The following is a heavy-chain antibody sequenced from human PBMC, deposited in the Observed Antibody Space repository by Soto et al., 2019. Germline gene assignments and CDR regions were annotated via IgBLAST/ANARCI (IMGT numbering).Heavy chain of an antibody. CDR3: AREFYTIFGVVTSTPPYGMDV. CDR1: GGSISSGDYY. D-gene: IGHD3-3*01. CDR2: IYYSGST. V-gene: IGHV4-30-4*01. J-gene: IGHJ6*02. Sequence: SETLSLTCTVSGGSISSGDYYWSWIRQPPGKGLEWIGYIYYSGSTYYNPSLKSRVTISVDTSKNQFSLKLSSVTAADTAVYYCAREFYTIFGVVTSTPPYGMDVWGQGTTVT.